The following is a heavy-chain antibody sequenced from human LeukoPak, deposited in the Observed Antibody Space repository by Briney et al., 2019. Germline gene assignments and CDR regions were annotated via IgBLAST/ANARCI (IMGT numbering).Heavy chain of an antibody. D-gene: IGHD3-22*01. CDR1: GFTLSSNL. J-gene: IGHJ4*02. V-gene: IGHV3-30*03. CDR2: ISYDGGNK. CDR3: VRDQRRFYYANSGYYFDL. Sequence: GRSLRLSCAASGFTLSSNLMHWVRQAPGKGLEWVAIISYDGGNKYYADSAKGRFSISRENSRNTLYLQMNSLRVEDTARYYCVRDQRRFYYANSGYYFDLWGQGTLVTVSS.